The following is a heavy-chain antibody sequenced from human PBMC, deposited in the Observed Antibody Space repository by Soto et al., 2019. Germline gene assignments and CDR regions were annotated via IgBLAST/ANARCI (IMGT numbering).Heavy chain of an antibody. J-gene: IGHJ6*02. Sequence: QVELVQSGAEVKKPGSSVKVSCKTSGGSFNNYAVSWVRQAPGQGLEWMGGIIPNFDTPNYAQKLQDRVTIIADESTSTVYMELRSLRSNDTAVYYCAVAMVREILIFESSGMHVWGQGTTVIVSS. CDR1: GGSFNNYA. CDR2: IIPNFDTP. V-gene: IGHV1-69*01. CDR3: AVAMVREILIFESSGMHV. D-gene: IGHD3-10*01.